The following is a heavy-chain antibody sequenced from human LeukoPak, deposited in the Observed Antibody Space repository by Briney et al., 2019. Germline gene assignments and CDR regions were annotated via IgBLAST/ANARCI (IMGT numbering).Heavy chain of an antibody. CDR2: MCYTGST. Sequence: SETLSLTCTVSGGSINSCRYYWGWIRQPPGKGLEWIGSMCYTGSTYYNPSLKSRVTISIDTSKRQFSLKLSSVTAADTAVYYCARVNYYDSSGAYYYMDVWGRGTTVTVSS. CDR1: GGSINSCRYY. J-gene: IGHJ6*03. CDR3: ARVNYYDSSGAYYYMDV. V-gene: IGHV4-39*07. D-gene: IGHD3-22*01.